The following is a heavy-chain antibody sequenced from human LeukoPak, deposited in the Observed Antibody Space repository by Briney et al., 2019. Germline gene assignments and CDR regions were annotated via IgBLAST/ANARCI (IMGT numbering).Heavy chain of an antibody. J-gene: IGHJ3*02. D-gene: IGHD3-10*01. Sequence: ASVKVSCKASGYTFTGYYMHWVRQAPGQGLEWMGWINPNSGGTNYAQKFQGRVTMTRDTSISTAYMELSRLRSDDTAVYYCARGGIYYYGSGSYVYAFDIWGQGTMVTVSS. CDR3: ARGGIYYYGSGSYVYAFDI. CDR1: GYTFTGYY. V-gene: IGHV1-2*02. CDR2: INPNSGGT.